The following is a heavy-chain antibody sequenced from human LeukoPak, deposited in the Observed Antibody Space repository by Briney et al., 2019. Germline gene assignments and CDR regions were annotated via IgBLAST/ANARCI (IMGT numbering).Heavy chain of an antibody. V-gene: IGHV3-66*01. Sequence: AGGSLRLSCAASGFTVSSNYMSWVRQAPGKGLEWVSVIYSGGSTYYADSVKGRFTISRDNSKNTLYLQMNSLRAEDTAVYYCARGYCSGGSCYPAMEFDYWGQGTLVTVSS. CDR2: IYSGGST. D-gene: IGHD2-15*01. J-gene: IGHJ4*02. CDR3: ARGYCSGGSCYPAMEFDY. CDR1: GFTVSSNY.